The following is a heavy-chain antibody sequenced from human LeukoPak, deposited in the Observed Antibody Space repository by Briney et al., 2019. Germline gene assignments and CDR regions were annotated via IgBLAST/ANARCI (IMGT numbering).Heavy chain of an antibody. J-gene: IGHJ4*02. D-gene: IGHD1-26*01. V-gene: IGHV1-8*01. CDR2: MNPNSGNT. CDR1: GYTFTSYD. CDR3: ASVPRELLGC. Sequence: ASVTVSCKASGYTFTSYDINWVRQATGQGLEWMGYMNPNSGNTGYAQQFQGRVTMTRNTSISTAYMELSSLRSEDTAVYYCASVPRELLGCWGQGTLVTVSS.